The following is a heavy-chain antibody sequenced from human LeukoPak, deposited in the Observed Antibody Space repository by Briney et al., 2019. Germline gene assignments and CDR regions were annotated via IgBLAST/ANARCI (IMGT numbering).Heavy chain of an antibody. Sequence: GGSLRLSCVASGFTFTTYVMHWVRPAPGKGLEWVTFIRYGGTNKYYAGSVTGRFTISRDNAKNSLYLQMNSLRAEDTAVYYCARKDSPEYYFDYWGQGTLVTVSS. D-gene: IGHD1-14*01. CDR1: GFTFTTYV. CDR2: IRYGGTNK. J-gene: IGHJ4*02. CDR3: ARKDSPEYYFDY. V-gene: IGHV3-30*02.